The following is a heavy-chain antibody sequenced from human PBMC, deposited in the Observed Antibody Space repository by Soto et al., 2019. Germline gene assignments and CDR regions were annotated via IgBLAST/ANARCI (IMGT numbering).Heavy chain of an antibody. Sequence: SVKVSCKASGGTFSSYAISWVRQAPGQGLKWMGGIIPIFGTANYAQKFQGRVTITADESTSTAYMELSSLRSEDTAVYYCATGTGNYYDSSGYYLNWFDPWGQGTLVTVSS. V-gene: IGHV1-69*13. J-gene: IGHJ5*02. D-gene: IGHD3-22*01. CDR1: GGTFSSYA. CDR2: IIPIFGTA. CDR3: ATGTGNYYDSSGYYLNWFDP.